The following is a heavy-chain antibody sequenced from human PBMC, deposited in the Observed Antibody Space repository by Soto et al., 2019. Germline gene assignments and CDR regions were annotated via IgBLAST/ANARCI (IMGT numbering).Heavy chain of an antibody. D-gene: IGHD2-21*01. J-gene: IGHJ6*02. CDR2: IYPGYHDT. CDR3: ARYICDCLCSYSAMDL. V-gene: IGHV5-51*01. CDR1: GYTYTDYW. Sequence: GESLNISCQGSGYTYTDYWIGWVRQLPGTGLEWMGIIYPGYHDTSYSPSFQGHVTITVDKSTSTAYLQWNTLKVSDMAMYYCARYICDCLCSYSAMDLWGQGTTVTVSS.